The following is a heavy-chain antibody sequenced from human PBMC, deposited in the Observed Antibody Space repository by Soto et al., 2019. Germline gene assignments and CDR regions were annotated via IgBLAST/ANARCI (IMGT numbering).Heavy chain of an antibody. D-gene: IGHD2-8*01. Sequence: QVQLQESGPGLVKPSETLSLTCTVSGDYVTSHYWSWIRQPPGKGLEWIGYVYHSVKTGTSPSLKSRINISMDTSKNQISLILTYVTDADTDVYYCARPRGVAPAVCYFDLWGRGTLVTVSS. CDR3: ARPRGVAPAVCYFDL. CDR1: GDYVTSHY. J-gene: IGHJ2*01. V-gene: IGHV4-59*08. CDR2: VYHSVKT.